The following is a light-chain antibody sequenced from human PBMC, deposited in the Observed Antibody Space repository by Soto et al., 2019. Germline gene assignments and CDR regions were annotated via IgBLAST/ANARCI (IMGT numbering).Light chain of an antibody. J-gene: IGLJ1*01. CDR2: EVS. Sequence: QSALTQPASVSGSPGQSITISCTGTSSDVGGYNYVSWYQQHPGKAPKLIIYEVSNRPSGVSNRFSGSKSGNTASLTISGLQADDEADYYCYSYTSKSTGVFGTGTKLTVL. CDR1: SSDVGGYNY. V-gene: IGLV2-14*01. CDR3: YSYTSKSTGV.